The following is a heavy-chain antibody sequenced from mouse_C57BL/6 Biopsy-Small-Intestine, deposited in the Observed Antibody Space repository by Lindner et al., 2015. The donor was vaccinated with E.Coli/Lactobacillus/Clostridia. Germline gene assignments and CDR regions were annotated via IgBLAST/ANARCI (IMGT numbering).Heavy chain of an antibody. CDR2: IYPGDGDT. CDR3: ARCGDYVGFAY. J-gene: IGHJ3*01. D-gene: IGHD2-13*01. Sequence: VQLQESGPELVKPGASVKISCKASGYAFSSSWMNWVKQRPGKGLEWIGRIYPGDGDTNYNGKFKGKATLTADKSSSTAYMQLSSLTSEDAAVYFCARCGDYVGFAYWGQGTLVTVSA. V-gene: IGHV1-82*01. CDR1: GYAFSSSW.